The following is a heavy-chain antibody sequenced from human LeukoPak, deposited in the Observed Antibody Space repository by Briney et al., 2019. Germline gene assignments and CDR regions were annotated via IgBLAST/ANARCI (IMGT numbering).Heavy chain of an antibody. V-gene: IGHV5-51*01. CDR3: ARRAGGELHPEDDAFDI. CDR2: IYPGDSDT. CDR1: GYSFTSYW. J-gene: IGHJ3*02. Sequence: GASLKISCKGSGYSFTSYWIGWVRQMPEKRLEWMGIIYPGDSDTSYSPSFQGQVTISADKSISTAYLQWSSLKASDTAMYYCARRAGGELHPEDDAFDIWGQGTMFTVSS. D-gene: IGHD3-10*01.